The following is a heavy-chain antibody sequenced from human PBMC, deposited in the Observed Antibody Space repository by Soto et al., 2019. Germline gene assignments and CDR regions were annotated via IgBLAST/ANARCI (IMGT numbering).Heavy chain of an antibody. CDR2: ISYSGST. CDR3: ARDYGGNSRYYYYYGMDV. Sequence: QVQLQESGPGLVKPSETLSLTCTVSGGSVSSGSYYWSWIRQPPGKGLEWIGYISYSGSTNYNPSLKRRVTLSVDTSNNQFSLKLSSVTAADTAVYYCARDYGGNSRYYYYYGMDVWGQGTTVTVSS. V-gene: IGHV4-61*01. D-gene: IGHD4-17*01. J-gene: IGHJ6*02. CDR1: GGSVSSGSYY.